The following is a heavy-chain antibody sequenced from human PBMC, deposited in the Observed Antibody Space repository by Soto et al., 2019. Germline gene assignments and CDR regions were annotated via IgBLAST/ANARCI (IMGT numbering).Heavy chain of an antibody. CDR2: MNPNSGNT. J-gene: IGHJ4*02. Sequence: NWVRQATGQGLGWMGWMNPNSGNTGHAQKFQGRVTMTRNTSISTVYMELSSLRSEDTAVYYCGRGGDPDYWGQGTLVTVSS. CDR3: GRGGDPDY. D-gene: IGHD2-21*02. V-gene: IGHV1-8*01.